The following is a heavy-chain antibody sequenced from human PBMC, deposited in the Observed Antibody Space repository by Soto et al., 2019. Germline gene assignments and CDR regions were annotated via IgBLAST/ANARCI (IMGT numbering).Heavy chain of an antibody. CDR2: IIPIFGTA. D-gene: IGHD2-8*02. CDR1: GGTFSSYA. J-gene: IGHJ5*02. V-gene: IGHV1-69*13. CDR3: AREPPIRVASVSDWFDA. Sequence: ASVKVSCKASGGTFSSYAISWVRQAPGQGLEWMGGIIPIFGTANYAQKFQGRVTITADESTSTAYMELSSLRSEDTAVYYCAREPPIRVASVSDWFDAWGQVTLVTVSS.